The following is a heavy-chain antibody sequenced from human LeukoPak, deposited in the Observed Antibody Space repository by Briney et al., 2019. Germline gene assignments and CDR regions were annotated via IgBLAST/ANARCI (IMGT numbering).Heavy chain of an antibody. J-gene: IGHJ4*02. CDR3: AKDHSDILTGYRYFDY. CDR1: GFTFSNYA. D-gene: IGHD3-9*01. Sequence: GGLRLSCAASGFTFSNYAMSWVRQAPGKGLAWVSTISGSDGRTYYAESEKGRFTISRDNSKNTLFLQMNSLRAEDTALYYCAKDHSDILTGYRYFDYWGQGTLVTVSS. CDR2: ISGSDGRT. V-gene: IGHV3-23*01.